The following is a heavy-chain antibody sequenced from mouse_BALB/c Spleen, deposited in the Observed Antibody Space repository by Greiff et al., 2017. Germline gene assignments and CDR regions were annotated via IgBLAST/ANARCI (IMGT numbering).Heavy chain of an antibody. CDR1: GFTFSSYA. J-gene: IGHJ3*01. CDR2: ISSGGSYT. CDR3: AREGIAY. V-gene: IGHV5-9-4*01. Sequence: EVKLMESGGGLVKPGGSLKLSCAASGFTFSSYAMSWVRQSPEKRLEWVAEISSGGSYTYYPDTVTGRFTISRDNAKNTLYLEMSSLRSEDTAMYYCAREGIAYWGQGTLVTVSA.